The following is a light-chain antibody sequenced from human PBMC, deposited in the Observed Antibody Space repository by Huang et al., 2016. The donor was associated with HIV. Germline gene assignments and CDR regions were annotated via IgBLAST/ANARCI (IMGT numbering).Light chain of an antibody. CDR2: DTS. CDR3: QQRSSGVT. V-gene: IGKV3-11*01. CDR1: QSVGNY. J-gene: IGKJ4*01. Sequence: IVLTQSPATLSWYPGERVTLSCRSSQSVGNYIAWYQQHPGQSPRLLIYDTSNRAADTPVRFSCSGSGTDFALTISNLESEDFALYYCQQRSSGVTFGGGTKVQVK.